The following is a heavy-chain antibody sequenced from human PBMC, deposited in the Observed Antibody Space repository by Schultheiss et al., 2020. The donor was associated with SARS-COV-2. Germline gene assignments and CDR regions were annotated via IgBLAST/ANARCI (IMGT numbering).Heavy chain of an antibody. J-gene: IGHJ5*02. CDR1: GFTFSSYA. CDR2: INSDGSST. CDR3: ARCSRVSCLLTGGFDP. V-gene: IGHV3-74*01. D-gene: IGHD2-15*01. Sequence: GESLKISCAASGFTFSSYAMHWVRQAPGKGLVWVSRINSDGSSTSYADSVKGRFTISRDNAKNTLYLQMNSLRAEDTAVYYCARCSRVSCLLTGGFDPWGQGTVVTVSS.